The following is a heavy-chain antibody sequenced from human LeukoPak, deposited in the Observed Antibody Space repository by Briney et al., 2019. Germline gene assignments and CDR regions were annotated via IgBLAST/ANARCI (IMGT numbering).Heavy chain of an antibody. V-gene: IGHV1-2*02. CDR1: GYIFTDYY. CDR2: INPKNGDT. D-gene: IGHD3-10*01. J-gene: IGHJ6*03. Sequence: ASVKVSCKASGYIFTDYYIHWMRQAPGQGLEWMGWINPKNGDTNYAQKFQGRVTMTRNTSISTAYMELSSLRSEDTAVYYCARNYGSGSYYPLYYYYYMDVWGKGTTVTISS. CDR3: ARNYGSGSYYPLYYYYYMDV.